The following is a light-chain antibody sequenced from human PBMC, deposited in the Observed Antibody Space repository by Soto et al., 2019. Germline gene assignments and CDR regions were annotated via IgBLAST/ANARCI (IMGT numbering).Light chain of an antibody. CDR1: SSDVGGYNY. Sequence: QSVLTQPASVSGSPGQSITISCTGTSSDVGGYNYVPWYQQHPGKAPKLMIYDVSYRPSGVSNRFSGSKSGDTASLTISGLQAEDEADYYCSSYTGSTSYVFGTGTKVTVL. V-gene: IGLV2-14*01. CDR2: DVS. J-gene: IGLJ1*01. CDR3: SSYTGSTSYV.